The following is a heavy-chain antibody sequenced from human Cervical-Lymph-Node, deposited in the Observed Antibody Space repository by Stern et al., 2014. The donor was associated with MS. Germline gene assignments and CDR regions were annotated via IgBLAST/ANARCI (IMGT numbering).Heavy chain of an antibody. V-gene: IGHV1-2*06. CDR2: INPVHGGT. D-gene: IGHD4-17*01. J-gene: IGHJ6*02. CDR3: ARTKTVTTYYGMDV. Sequence: VQLVQSGAEVKKPGASVKVSCKASGFTFTDYYLHWVRQAPGQGLEWMGRINPVHGGTSRAQKFQGRVTMTRDTAISTAYMELSRLTSDDTAIYYCARTKTVTTYYGMDVWGQGTTVTVSS. CDR1: GFTFTDYY.